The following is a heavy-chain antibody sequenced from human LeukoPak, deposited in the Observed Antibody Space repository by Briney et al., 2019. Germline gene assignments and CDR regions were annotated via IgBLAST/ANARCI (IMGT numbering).Heavy chain of an antibody. D-gene: IGHD6-19*01. V-gene: IGHV3-7*01. CDR3: ARARTSGDEALAGNY. CDR2: IKQDGSEK. Sequence: GGSLRLSCAASGFTFSNYWMIWVRQAPGQRLEWVANIKQDGSEKSYVDSVKGRLTISRDNAKNSLYLQMNSLRAEDTAVYYCARARTSGDEALAGNYWGQGTLVTVSS. J-gene: IGHJ4*02. CDR1: GFTFSNYW.